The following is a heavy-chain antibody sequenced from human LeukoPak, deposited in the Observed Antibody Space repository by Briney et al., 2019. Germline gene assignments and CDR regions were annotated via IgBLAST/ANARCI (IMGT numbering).Heavy chain of an antibody. Sequence: GGSLRLSCAASGFTFSSYGMHWVRQAPGKGLEWVAVIWYDGSNKYYADSVKGRFTISRDNSRNNLYLQMNSLRAEDTAVYYCARESADSDAFDIWGQGTMVTVSS. D-gene: IGHD3/OR15-3a*01. CDR3: ARESADSDAFDI. CDR2: IWYDGSNK. V-gene: IGHV3-33*01. CDR1: GFTFSSYG. J-gene: IGHJ3*02.